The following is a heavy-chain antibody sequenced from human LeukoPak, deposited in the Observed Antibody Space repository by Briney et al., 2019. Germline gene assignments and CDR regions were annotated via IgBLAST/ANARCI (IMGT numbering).Heavy chain of an antibody. D-gene: IGHD6-6*01. CDR2: IIPIFGTA. Sequence: EASVKVSCKASGYTFTSYGISWVRQAPGQGLEWMGGIIPIFGTANYAQKFQGRVTITADKSTSTAYMELSSLRSEDTAVYYCARRSSPWYFDYWGQGTLVTVSS. CDR3: ARRSSPWYFDY. J-gene: IGHJ4*02. CDR1: GYTFTSYG. V-gene: IGHV1-69*06.